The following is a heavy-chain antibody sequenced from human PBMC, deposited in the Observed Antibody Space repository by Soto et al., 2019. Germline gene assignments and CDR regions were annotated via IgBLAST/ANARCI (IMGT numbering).Heavy chain of an antibody. D-gene: IGHD3-10*01. J-gene: IGHJ4*02. CDR1: GFHFSYAQ. CDR3: TTSQMNLGKGYYYGSGSYCRFDY. Sequence: GVSMRVSCAAAGFHFSYAQVHWVRKTPGKGLEWLGLINTKSDGGTTVYAAPVKGRFTTSRDDSKNTLYLQMNSLKTEDTAVYYCTTSQMNLGKGYYYGSGSYCRFDYWGQGTLVTVSS. V-gene: IGHV3-15*07. CDR2: INTKSDGGTT.